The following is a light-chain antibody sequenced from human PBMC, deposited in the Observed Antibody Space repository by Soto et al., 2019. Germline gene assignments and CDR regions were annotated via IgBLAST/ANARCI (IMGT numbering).Light chain of an antibody. J-gene: IGLJ3*02. V-gene: IGLV2-14*01. Sequence: QSALTQPASVSGSPGQSITISSTGTSSDVGYYNYVSWYQQHPGKAPKLMIYEVSNRPSGVSNRFSGSKSGNTASLTISGLQAEDEADYYCRSYTSSSTWVFGGGTKLTVL. CDR1: SSDVGYYNY. CDR3: RSYTSSSTWV. CDR2: EVS.